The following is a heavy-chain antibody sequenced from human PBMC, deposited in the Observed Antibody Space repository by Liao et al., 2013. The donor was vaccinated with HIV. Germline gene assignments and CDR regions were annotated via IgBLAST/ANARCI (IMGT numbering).Heavy chain of an antibody. V-gene: IGHV4-61*02. J-gene: IGHJ4*02. CDR1: GASISGGNYF. CDR2: IYTSGNT. CDR3: ARLRRSGKHN. Sequence: QVQLMESGPGLVKPSQTLSLSCTVSGASISGGNYFLNWIRQPAGKGLEWIGRIYTSGNTDYNPSLKSRVTISLDTSNNQFSLNLTSVTAADTAVYYCARLRRSGKHNWGQGMLVTVSS. D-gene: IGHD3-10*01.